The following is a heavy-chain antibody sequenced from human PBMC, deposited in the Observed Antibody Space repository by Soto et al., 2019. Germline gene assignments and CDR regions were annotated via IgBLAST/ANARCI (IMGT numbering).Heavy chain of an antibody. J-gene: IGHJ6*01. CDR3: TRGLLGGATSYTFHGMDV. V-gene: IGHV3-72*01. CDR1: GFTFSDHY. CDR2: SRNRVNSHTT. Sequence: EVQLVESGGGLVQPGGSLRLSCAASGFTFSDHYMDWVRQAPGKGLEWVARSRNRVNSHTTEYAASVKGRFTISRDESKSTLYLQMNSLKIEDTAVYYGTRGLLGGATSYTFHGMDVWGQGTTVTVSS. D-gene: IGHD1-26*01.